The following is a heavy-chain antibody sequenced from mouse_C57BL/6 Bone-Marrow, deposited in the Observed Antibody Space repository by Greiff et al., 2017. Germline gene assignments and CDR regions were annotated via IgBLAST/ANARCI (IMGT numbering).Heavy chain of an antibody. Sequence: EVKLVESGGGLVKPGGSLKLSCAASGFTFSSYTMSWVRQTPEKRLEWVATISGGGGNTYYPDSVKGRFTISRDNAKNTLYLQMSSLRSEDTALYYCARHDGSSYYFDYWGQGTTLTVSS. D-gene: IGHD1-1*01. CDR3: ARHDGSSYYFDY. J-gene: IGHJ2*01. CDR1: GFTFSSYT. V-gene: IGHV5-9*01. CDR2: ISGGGGNT.